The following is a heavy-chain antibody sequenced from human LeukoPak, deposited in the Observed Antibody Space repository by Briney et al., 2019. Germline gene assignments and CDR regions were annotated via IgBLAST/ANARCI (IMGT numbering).Heavy chain of an antibody. V-gene: IGHV4-34*01. CDR2: INHSGST. CDR1: GGSFSGYY. Sequence: SETLSLTCAVYGGSFSGYYWSWIRQPPGKGLEWIGEINHSGSTNYNPSLKSRVTISVDTSKNQFSLKLSSVTAADTAVCYCARTETGTIYDYWGQGTLVTVSS. J-gene: IGHJ4*02. D-gene: IGHD1-7*01. CDR3: ARTETGTIYDY.